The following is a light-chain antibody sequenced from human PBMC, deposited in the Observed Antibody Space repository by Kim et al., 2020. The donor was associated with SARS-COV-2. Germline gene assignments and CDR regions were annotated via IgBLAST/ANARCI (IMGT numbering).Light chain of an antibody. Sequence: QLTQSPSSLSASVGDRVTMTCRASRGINNYLAWYQQKPGKAPELLIYSASTLHSGVPSRFSGSGSGTDFTLTISNLQPGDSATYYCQQLNTYPLTFGGGTKVDIK. CDR3: QQLNTYPLT. CDR2: SAS. J-gene: IGKJ4*01. V-gene: IGKV1-9*01. CDR1: RGINNY.